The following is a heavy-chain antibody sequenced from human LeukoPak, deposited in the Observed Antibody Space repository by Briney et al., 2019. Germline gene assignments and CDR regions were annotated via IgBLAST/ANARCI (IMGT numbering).Heavy chain of an antibody. CDR3: ARGPLGYYFDY. CDR2: INHSGST. V-gene: IGHV4-34*01. Sequence: SETLSLTCAVYGGSFSGYYWSWIRQPPGKGLEWIGEINHSGSTNYNPSLKSRVTISVDTSKNQFSLKLSSVTAADTAVYYCARGPLGYYFDYWGQGTLVTVPS. CDR1: GGSFSGYY. J-gene: IGHJ4*02.